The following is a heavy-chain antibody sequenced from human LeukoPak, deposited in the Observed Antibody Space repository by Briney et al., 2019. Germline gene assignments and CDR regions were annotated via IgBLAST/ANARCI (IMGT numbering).Heavy chain of an antibody. CDR2: INHSGST. V-gene: IGHV4-34*01. D-gene: IGHD4-17*01. CDR3: AAARTTVKGFDY. CDR1: GGSFSGYY. Sequence: SETLSLTCAVYGGSFSGYYWSWIRQPPGKGLEWIGEINHSGSTNYNPSLKSRVTISVDTSKNQFSLKLSSVTAADTAVYYCAAARTTVKGFDYWGQGTLVTVSS. J-gene: IGHJ4*02.